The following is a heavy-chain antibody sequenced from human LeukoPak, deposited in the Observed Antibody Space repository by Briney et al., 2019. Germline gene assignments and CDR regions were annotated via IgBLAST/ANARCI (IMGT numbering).Heavy chain of an antibody. CDR1: GHTFTAYY. V-gene: IGHV1-2*02. CDR2: INPNSGGT. Sequence: ASVNPSCKASGHTFTAYYMFCVRQAPGQGLEWMGWINPNSGGTNYAPKFQGRVTMTRDTSISTAYMELSSLRSDDTAVYFCATYYSDTSARDWGQGTLVTVSS. J-gene: IGHJ4*02. CDR3: ATYYSDTSARD. D-gene: IGHD3-22*01.